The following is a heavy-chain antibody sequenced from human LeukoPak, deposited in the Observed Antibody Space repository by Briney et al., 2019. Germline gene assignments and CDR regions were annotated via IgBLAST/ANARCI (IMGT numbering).Heavy chain of an antibody. CDR1: GYTFTGYY. D-gene: IGHD1-1*01. Sequence: EASVKVSCKASGYTFTGYYMHWVPQAPGQGLEWMGWINPNSGGTNYAQKFQGRVTMTRDTSISTAYMELSRLRSDDTAVYYCARDRGYNWNVICDYWGQGTLVTVSS. J-gene: IGHJ4*02. CDR2: INPNSGGT. CDR3: ARDRGYNWNVICDY. V-gene: IGHV1-2*02.